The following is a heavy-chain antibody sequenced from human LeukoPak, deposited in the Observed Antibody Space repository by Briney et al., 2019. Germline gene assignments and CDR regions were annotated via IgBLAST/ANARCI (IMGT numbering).Heavy chain of an antibody. Sequence: PGGSLRLSCAASGFTFSSYSMNWVRQAPGKGLEWVSSISSSSSYIYYADSVKGRFTISRDNAKNSLYLQMNSPRAEDTAVYYCARDHSIAAAAGYWGQGTLVTVSS. CDR3: ARDHSIAAAAGY. D-gene: IGHD6-13*01. V-gene: IGHV3-21*01. CDR2: ISSSSSYI. J-gene: IGHJ4*02. CDR1: GFTFSSYS.